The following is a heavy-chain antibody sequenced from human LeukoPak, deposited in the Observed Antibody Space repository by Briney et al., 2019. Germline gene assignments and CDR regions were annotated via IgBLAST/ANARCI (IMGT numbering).Heavy chain of an antibody. J-gene: IGHJ4*02. CDR3: ARDLAAAAPSGLFDY. D-gene: IGHD6-13*01. CDR1: NGSISTSSYY. CDR2: IYYSGST. V-gene: IGHV4-39*07. Sequence: SETLSLTCTVSNGSISTSSYYWGWIRQPPGKGLEWIGSIYYSGSTYYNPSLKSRVTLSVDTSKNQFSLKLSSVTAADTAVYYCARDLAAAAPSGLFDYWGQGTQVTVSS.